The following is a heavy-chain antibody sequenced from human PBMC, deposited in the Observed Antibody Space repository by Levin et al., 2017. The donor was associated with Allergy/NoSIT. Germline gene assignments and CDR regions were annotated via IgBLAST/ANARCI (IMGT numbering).Heavy chain of an antibody. D-gene: IGHD3-10*01. CDR1: GFTFSSYA. J-gene: IGHJ4*02. CDR2: ISGSGGST. Sequence: GGSLRLSCAASGFTFSSYAMSWVRQAPGKGLEWVSAISGSGGSTYYADSVKGRFTISRDNSKNTLYLQMNSLRAEDTAVYYCAKGYGSGSYYNTEYYFDYWGQGTLVTVAS. V-gene: IGHV3-23*01. CDR3: AKGYGSGSYYNTEYYFDY.